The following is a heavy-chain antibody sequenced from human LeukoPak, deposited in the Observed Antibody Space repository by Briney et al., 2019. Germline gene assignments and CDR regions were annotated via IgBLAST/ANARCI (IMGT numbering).Heavy chain of an antibody. CDR2: INHSGST. CDR1: GVSFSGYY. CDR3: ARGPTIRYYYYYYYMDV. J-gene: IGHJ6*03. D-gene: IGHD1-26*01. V-gene: IGHV4-34*01. Sequence: SETLSLTCAVYGVSFSGYYWSWIRQPPGKGLEWIGEINHSGSTNYNPSLKSRVAMSVDTSKNQFSLKLSSVTAADTAVYYCARGPTIRYYYYYYYMDVWGKGTTVTVSS.